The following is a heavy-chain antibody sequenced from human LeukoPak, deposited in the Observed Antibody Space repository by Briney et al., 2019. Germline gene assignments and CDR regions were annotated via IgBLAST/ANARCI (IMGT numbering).Heavy chain of an antibody. V-gene: IGHV1-8*03. D-gene: IGHD6-13*01. CDR3: ARDTAKLGSWYYFDY. CDR1: GYTFTSYD. CDR2: MNPNSGNT. J-gene: IGHJ4*02. Sequence: ASVKVSCKASGYTFTSYDINWVRQATGQGLEWMGWMNPNSGNTGYAQKFQGRVTITRNTSISTAYMELSRLRSGDTAVYYCARDTAKLGSWYYFDYWGQGTLVTVSS.